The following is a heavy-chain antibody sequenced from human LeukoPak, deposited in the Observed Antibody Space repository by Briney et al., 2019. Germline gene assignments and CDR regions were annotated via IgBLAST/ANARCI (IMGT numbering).Heavy chain of an antibody. CDR2: IIPIFGTA. Sequence: SVKVSCKASGGTFSSYAISWVRQAPGQGLEGMGGIIPIFGTANYAQKFQGRVTITADESTSTAYMELSSLRPEDTAVYYCARSPKTVEMAFDIWGQGTMVTVSS. CDR1: GGTFSSYA. V-gene: IGHV1-69*13. D-gene: IGHD5-24*01. CDR3: ARSPKTVEMAFDI. J-gene: IGHJ3*02.